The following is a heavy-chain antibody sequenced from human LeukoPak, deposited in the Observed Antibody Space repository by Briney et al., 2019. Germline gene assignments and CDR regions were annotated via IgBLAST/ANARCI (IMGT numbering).Heavy chain of an antibody. D-gene: IGHD5-24*01. CDR2: INSEGSST. J-gene: IGHJ3*02. CDR1: GFTLSRYG. Sequence: PGGSLRLSCAASGFTLSRYGMNWVRQAPGKGLVWVSRINSEGSSTTYADSVKGRFTISRDTAKNTVYLQMDSLRVEDTAMYYCAKSRDGTLDIWGQGTMVTVSS. CDR3: AKSRDGTLDI. V-gene: IGHV3-74*01.